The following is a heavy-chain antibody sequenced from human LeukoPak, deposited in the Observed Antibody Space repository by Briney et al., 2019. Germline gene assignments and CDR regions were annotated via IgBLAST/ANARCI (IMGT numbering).Heavy chain of an antibody. Sequence: GGSLRLSCAASGFTFSSHWMSWVRQAPGKGPEWVANIKQDGTEIHYVDSVKGRFTISRDNAKNSLYLQMNSLRDEDTAVYYCARDKVVGATFFDYWGQGTLVTVSS. D-gene: IGHD1-26*01. V-gene: IGHV3-7*01. CDR1: GFTFSSHW. CDR3: ARDKVVGATFFDY. J-gene: IGHJ4*02. CDR2: IKQDGTEI.